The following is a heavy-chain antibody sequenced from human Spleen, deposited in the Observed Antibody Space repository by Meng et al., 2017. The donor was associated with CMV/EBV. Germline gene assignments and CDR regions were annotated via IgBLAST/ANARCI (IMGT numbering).Heavy chain of an antibody. Sequence: CASSGFTFSSYGINWVRQAPGKGLEWVAVIWYDGSNTYYADSVKGRFTISRDNSKNTLYLQMNSLRAEDTAVYYCAKTGGLYNWFDPWGQGTLVTVSS. D-gene: IGHD2/OR15-2a*01. CDR1: GFTFSSYG. CDR3: AKTGGLYNWFDP. CDR2: IWYDGSNT. J-gene: IGHJ5*02. V-gene: IGHV3-33*06.